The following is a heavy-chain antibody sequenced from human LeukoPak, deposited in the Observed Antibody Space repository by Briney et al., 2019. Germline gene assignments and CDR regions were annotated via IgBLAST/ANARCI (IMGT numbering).Heavy chain of an antibody. Sequence: ASVKVSCKASGYTFNDYYINWVRQAPGQGLEWMGGIIPIFGTANYAQKFQGRVTITADKSTSTAYMELSSLRSEDTAVYYCARVGHRQNFDYWGQGTLVTVSS. J-gene: IGHJ4*02. CDR2: IIPIFGTA. CDR3: ARVGHRQNFDY. CDR1: GYTFNDYY. V-gene: IGHV1-69*06.